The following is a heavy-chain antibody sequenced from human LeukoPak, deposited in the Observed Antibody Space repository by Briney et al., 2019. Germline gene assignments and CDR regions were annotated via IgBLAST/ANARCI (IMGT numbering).Heavy chain of an antibody. J-gene: IGHJ5*02. Sequence: ASVKVSCKASGYTFTSYYIHWVRQAPGQGLEWMGILNPSGGSTTYAQKFQGRVTMTRDTSISTAYMELSRLRSDDTAVYYCARASLLRYFDWLLEIPRGLWFDPWGQGTLVTVSS. V-gene: IGHV1-46*01. CDR2: LNPSGGST. CDR3: ARASLLRYFDWLLEIPRGLWFDP. CDR1: GYTFTSYY. D-gene: IGHD3-9*01.